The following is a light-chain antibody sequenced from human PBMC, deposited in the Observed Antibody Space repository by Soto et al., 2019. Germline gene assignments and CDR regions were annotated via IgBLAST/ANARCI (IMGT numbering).Light chain of an antibody. CDR3: QQYNSYWT. Sequence: DIQMTQSPSTLSASVGDRVTITCRASQSISSWLAWYQQKPGKAPKLLIYDASSLESGVPSRFSGSGSGTEFTLTISSLQPDDLATYYCQQYNSYWTFGQRTKV. J-gene: IGKJ1*01. V-gene: IGKV1-5*01. CDR2: DAS. CDR1: QSISSW.